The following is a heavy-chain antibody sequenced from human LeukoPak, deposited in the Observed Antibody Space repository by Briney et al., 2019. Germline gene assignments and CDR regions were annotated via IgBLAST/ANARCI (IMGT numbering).Heavy chain of an antibody. D-gene: IGHD4-17*01. CDR2: IWYDGSNK. J-gene: IGHJ4*02. V-gene: IGHV3-33*01. CDR1: GFTFSSYG. CDR3: ARVNYGDYGDLDH. Sequence: GGSLRLSCAASGFTFSSYGMHWVRQAPGKGLEWVAVIWYDGSNKYYADSVKGRFTISRDNSKNTLYLQMNSLRAEDTAVYYCARVNYGDYGDLDHWGQGTLVTVSS.